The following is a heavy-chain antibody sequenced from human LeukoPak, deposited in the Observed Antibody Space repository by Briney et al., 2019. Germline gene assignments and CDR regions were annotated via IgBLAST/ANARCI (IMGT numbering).Heavy chain of an antibody. CDR2: IIPIFGTA. CDR3: ARAVGSGSYYNVFYYYYGMDV. J-gene: IGHJ6*02. V-gene: IGHV1-69*05. CDR1: GGTFISYA. D-gene: IGHD3-10*01. Sequence: SVKVSCKASGGTFISYAISWVRQAPGQGLEWMGGIIPIFGTANYAQKFQGRVTITRDTSASTAYMELSSLRSEDTAVYYCARAVGSGSYYNVFYYYYGMDVWGQGTTVTVSS.